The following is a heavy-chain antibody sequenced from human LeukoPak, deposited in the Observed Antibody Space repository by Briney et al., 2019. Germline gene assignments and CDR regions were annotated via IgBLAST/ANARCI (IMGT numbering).Heavy chain of an antibody. D-gene: IGHD6-19*01. Sequence: GGSLRLSCAASGFTFSSYSMHWVRQAPGKGLEWVSSISSSSSYIYYADSLKGRFTISRDNAKNSLYLQMNSLRAEDTAVYYCAGGQWLVLGDAFDIWGQGTMVTVSS. J-gene: IGHJ3*02. CDR2: ISSSSSYI. CDR3: AGGQWLVLGDAFDI. CDR1: GFTFSSYS. V-gene: IGHV3-21*01.